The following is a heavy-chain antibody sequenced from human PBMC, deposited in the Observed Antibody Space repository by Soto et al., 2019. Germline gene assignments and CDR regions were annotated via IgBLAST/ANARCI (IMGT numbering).Heavy chain of an antibody. J-gene: IGHJ5*02. CDR1: GFTFSSYA. D-gene: IGHD2-2*01. Sequence: GGSLRLSCAASGFTFSSYAMHWVRQAPGKGLEWVAVISYDGSNKYYADSVKGRFTISRDNSKNTLYLQMNSLRAEDTAVYYCARDGGLWEDIVVVPAASNWFDPWGQGTLVTASS. V-gene: IGHV3-30-3*01. CDR2: ISYDGSNK. CDR3: ARDGGLWEDIVVVPAASNWFDP.